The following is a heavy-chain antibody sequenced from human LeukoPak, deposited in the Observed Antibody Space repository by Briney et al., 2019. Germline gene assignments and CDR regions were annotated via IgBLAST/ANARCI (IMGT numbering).Heavy chain of an antibody. Sequence: GGSLSLSCAASGFTFSSYAMSWVRQAPGKGLEWVSAISGSGGSTYYADSVKGRFTISRDNSKNTLYLQMNSLRAEDTAVYYCAKGGYYYDSSGYLDYWGQGTLVTVSS. CDR1: GFTFSSYA. CDR2: ISGSGGST. J-gene: IGHJ4*02. V-gene: IGHV3-23*01. CDR3: AKGGYYYDSSGYLDY. D-gene: IGHD3-22*01.